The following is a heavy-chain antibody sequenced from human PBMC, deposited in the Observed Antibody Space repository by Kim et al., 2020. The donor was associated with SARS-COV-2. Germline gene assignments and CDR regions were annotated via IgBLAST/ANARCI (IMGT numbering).Heavy chain of an antibody. CDR2: IYYSGST. CDR3: ATRIAVAGNDY. J-gene: IGHJ4*02. V-gene: IGHV4-39*01. Sequence: SETLSLTCTVSGGSISSSSYYWGWIRQPPGKGLEWIGSIYYSGSTYYNPSLKSRVTISVDTSKNQFSLKLSSVTAADTAVYYCATRIAVAGNDYWGQGTLVTVSS. CDR1: GGSISSSSYY. D-gene: IGHD6-19*01.